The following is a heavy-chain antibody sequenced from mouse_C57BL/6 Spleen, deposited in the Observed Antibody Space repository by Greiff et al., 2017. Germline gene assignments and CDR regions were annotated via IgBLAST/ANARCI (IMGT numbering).Heavy chain of an antibody. D-gene: IGHD2-4*01. CDR1: GYTFTSYW. V-gene: IGHV1-55*01. CDR2: FYPGSGST. CDR3: ARAGDDYEGAWFAY. Sequence: QVQLQQPGAELVKPGASVKMSCKASGYTFTSYWITWVKQRPGQGLEWIGDFYPGSGSTNYNEKFKSKATLTVDTSSCTAYMQLSSLTSEDSAVYYCARAGDDYEGAWFAYWGQGTLVTVSA. J-gene: IGHJ3*01.